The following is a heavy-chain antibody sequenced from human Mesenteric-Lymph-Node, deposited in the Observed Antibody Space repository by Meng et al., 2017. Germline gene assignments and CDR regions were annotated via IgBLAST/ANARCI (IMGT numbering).Heavy chain of an antibody. J-gene: IGHJ4*02. CDR1: GFTFDDYA. CDR2: ISWNSGSI. Sequence: SLKISCAASGFTFDDYAMHWVRQAPGKGLEWVSGISWNSGSIGYADSVKGRFTISRDNAKNSLYLQMNSLRAEDTAVYYCARRAVDGTSDYWGQGTLVTVSS. D-gene: IGHD6-19*01. CDR3: ARRAVDGTSDY. V-gene: IGHV3-9*01.